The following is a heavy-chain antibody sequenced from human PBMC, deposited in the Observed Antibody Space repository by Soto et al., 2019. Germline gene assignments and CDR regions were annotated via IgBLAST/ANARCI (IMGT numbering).Heavy chain of an antibody. D-gene: IGHD6-6*01. Sequence: SGTLSLTCTVSGGSISSYYWSWIRQPPGKGLEWIGYIYYSGSTNYNPSLKSRVTISVDTSKNQFSLKLSSVTAADTAVYYCARDHLVKSSSSHWFDPWGQGTLVTVS. V-gene: IGHV4-59*01. J-gene: IGHJ5*02. CDR1: GGSISSYY. CDR3: ARDHLVKSSSSHWFDP. CDR2: IYYSGST.